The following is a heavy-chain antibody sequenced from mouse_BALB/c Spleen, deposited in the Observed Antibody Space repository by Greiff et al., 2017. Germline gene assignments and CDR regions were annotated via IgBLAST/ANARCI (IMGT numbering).Heavy chain of an antibody. J-gene: IGHJ4*01. Sequence: VKLMESGGGLVQPGGSLRLSCATSGFTFSDFYMEWVRQPPGKRLEWIAASRNKANDYTTEYSASVKGRFIVSRDTSQSILYLQMNALRAEDTAIYYCARDAYYRYDAGYAMDYWGQGTSVTVSS. CDR3: ARDAYYRYDAGYAMDY. CDR1: GFTFSDFY. V-gene: IGHV7-1*02. CDR2: SRNKANDYTT. D-gene: IGHD2-14*01.